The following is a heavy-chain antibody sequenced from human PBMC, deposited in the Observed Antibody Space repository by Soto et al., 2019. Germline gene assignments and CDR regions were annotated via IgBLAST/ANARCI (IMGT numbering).Heavy chain of an antibody. CDR2: IYYSGST. CDR3: ARERSREEEYGFDR. V-gene: IGHV4-31*03. Sequence: QVQLQESGPGLVKPSQTLSLTCTVSGGSISSGGYYWSWIRQHPGKGLEWIGYIYYSGSTDYNPSLKSRVTISGDTSKNHCSLKLCSVTAADTAVYYCARERSREEEYGFDRWGQGTLVTVSS. CDR1: GGSISSGGYY. D-gene: IGHD1-26*01. J-gene: IGHJ5*02.